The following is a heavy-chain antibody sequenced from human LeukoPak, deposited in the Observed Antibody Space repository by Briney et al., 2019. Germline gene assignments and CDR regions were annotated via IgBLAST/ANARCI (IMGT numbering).Heavy chain of an antibody. CDR2: VHYSGGA. J-gene: IGHJ4*02. CDR1: GDSISSHY. CDR3: AREYCTTTCYFDY. D-gene: IGHD2-8*01. V-gene: IGHV4-59*11. Sequence: PSETLSLTCTVSGDSISSHYWSWIRQSPGKGLEWLGYVHYSGGATYNPSLKSRVTISVATSKTQFSLKLSSVTAADTAVYYCAREYCTTTCYFDYWGQGMLVTVSS.